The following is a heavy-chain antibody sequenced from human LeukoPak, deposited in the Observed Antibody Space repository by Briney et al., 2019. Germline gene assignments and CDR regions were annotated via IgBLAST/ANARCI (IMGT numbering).Heavy chain of an antibody. D-gene: IGHD5-18*01. J-gene: IGHJ4*02. CDR3: ARDLAYSRLDY. Sequence: GGSLRLSCAVSGLTFSNSWMDWVRQAPGKGLEWVASINPDGNKKYSADSVKGRFTIFRDNAENSLYLQMNSLRVEDTAFYYCARDLAYSRLDYWGQGMLVTVSS. CDR1: GLTFSNSW. V-gene: IGHV3-7*01. CDR2: INPDGNKK.